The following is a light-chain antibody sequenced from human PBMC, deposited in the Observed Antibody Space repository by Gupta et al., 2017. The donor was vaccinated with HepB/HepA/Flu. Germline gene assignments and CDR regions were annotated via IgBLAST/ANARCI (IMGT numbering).Light chain of an antibody. CDR1: QSVSSD. Sequence: ERVMTQSPASLSVSPGETATLSCRASQSVSSDLAWYQQKPGQAPRLLIYGASTRATGIPARFSGSRSGTDFTLTITNLQSEDFAVYYCQQYANWPPITFGQGTRLEIK. V-gene: IGKV3-15*01. CDR2: GAS. J-gene: IGKJ5*01. CDR3: QQYANWPPIT.